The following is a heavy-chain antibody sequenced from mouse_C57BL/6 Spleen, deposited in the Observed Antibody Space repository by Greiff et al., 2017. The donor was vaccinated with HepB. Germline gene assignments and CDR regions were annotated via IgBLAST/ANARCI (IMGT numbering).Heavy chain of an antibody. CDR2: IDPSDSYT. CDR3: AMSNHGNYAMDY. V-gene: IGHV1-69*01. J-gene: IGHJ4*01. D-gene: IGHD6-1*01. Sequence: QVQLQQSGAELVMPGASVKLSCKASGYTFTSYWMHWVKQRPGQGLEWIGEIDPSDSYTNYNQKFKGKSTLTVDKSSSTAYMQLSSLTSEDSAVYYCAMSNHGNYAMDYWGQGISVTVSS. CDR1: GYTFTSYW.